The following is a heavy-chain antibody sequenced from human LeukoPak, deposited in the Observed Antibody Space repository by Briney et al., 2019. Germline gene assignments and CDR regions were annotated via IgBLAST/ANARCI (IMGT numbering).Heavy chain of an antibody. CDR1: GYTFTNYY. V-gene: IGHV1-46*01. CDR2: INPSAGST. CDR3: ARGELLGSSSYYYYYYYMDV. J-gene: IGHJ6*03. Sequence: ASVKVSCKASGYTFTNYYMNWVRRAPGQGLEWMGMINPSAGSTYYAQTFQGRVTMTRDVSASTVFMELGSLRSGDTAVYYCARGELLGSSSYYYYYYYMDVWGKGTSVTVSS. D-gene: IGHD6-6*01.